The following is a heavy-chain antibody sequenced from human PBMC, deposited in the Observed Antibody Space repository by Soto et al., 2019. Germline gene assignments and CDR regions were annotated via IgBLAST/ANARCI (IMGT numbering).Heavy chain of an antibody. V-gene: IGHV1-24*01. Sequence: QVQLVQSGAEVKKPGASVKVSCKVSGYTLTELSMHWVRQAPGKGLEWMGGFDPEDGETIYAQKFQGRVTMTEDTSTDTAYMERGRLRSEDAAVYYWAAGRRGGGIWFGELLWGQGTLVTVSS. D-gene: IGHD3-10*01. CDR1: GYTLTELS. CDR2: FDPEDGET. CDR3: AAGRRGGGIWFGELL. J-gene: IGHJ4*02.